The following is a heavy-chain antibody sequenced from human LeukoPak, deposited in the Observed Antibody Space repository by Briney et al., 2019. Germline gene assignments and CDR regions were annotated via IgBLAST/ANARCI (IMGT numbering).Heavy chain of an antibody. J-gene: IGHJ4*02. Sequence: PSETLSLTCTVYGGSFSGYYWSWIRQPPGKGLEWIGEINHSGSTNYNPSLKSRVTISVDTSKNQFSLKLSSVTAADTAVYYCARSSGYYYEGFDYWGQGTLVTVSS. CDR2: INHSGST. CDR1: GGSFSGYY. V-gene: IGHV4-34*01. CDR3: ARSSGYYYEGFDY. D-gene: IGHD3-22*01.